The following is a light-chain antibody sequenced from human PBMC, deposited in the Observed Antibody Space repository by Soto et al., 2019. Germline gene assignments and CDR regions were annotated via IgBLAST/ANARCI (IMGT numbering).Light chain of an antibody. Sequence: EVVLTQSPGTLSLSPGERATLSCRASQRVTSNYLAWYQQKPGQAPRLLIYGASSRATAIPDRFGGSGSGTDFTLTISRLEAEDFAVYYCQQYGSSPTWTFGQGTKVDIK. V-gene: IGKV3-20*01. CDR3: QQYGSSPTWT. J-gene: IGKJ1*01. CDR2: GAS. CDR1: QRVTSNY.